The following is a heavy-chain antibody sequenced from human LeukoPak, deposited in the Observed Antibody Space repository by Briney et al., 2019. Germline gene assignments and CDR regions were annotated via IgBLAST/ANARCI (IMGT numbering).Heavy chain of an antibody. CDR2: ISGTNGNT. CDR3: AKDWEAVSGTPTAIDY. CDR1: GFTLSRYA. J-gene: IGHJ4*01. V-gene: IGHV3-23*01. D-gene: IGHD6-19*01. Sequence: GGSLRLSCGASGFTLSRYAMSWVGQAPGEGLEWVSGISGTNGNTYYADSVKGRSTISRDNSKNTVYLQMNSLRAEDTALYYCAKDWEAVSGTPTAIDYWDRGTLVTVSS.